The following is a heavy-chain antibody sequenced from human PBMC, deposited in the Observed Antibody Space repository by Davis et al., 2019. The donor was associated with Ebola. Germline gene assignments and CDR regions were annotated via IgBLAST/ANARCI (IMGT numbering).Heavy chain of an antibody. CDR1: GYTFTTYA. D-gene: IGHD2-2*01. Sequence: AASVKVSCKASGYTFTTYAIHWVRQAPGQRLEWMGWINGGNGNTASSQNFQGRLTITRETSATTAYMELSSLRSEDTAIYYCARRYCSRISCNSWQYNYFDPWGQGTLVTVSP. CDR2: INGGNGNT. V-gene: IGHV1-3*01. J-gene: IGHJ5*02. CDR3: ARRYCSRISCNSWQYNYFDP.